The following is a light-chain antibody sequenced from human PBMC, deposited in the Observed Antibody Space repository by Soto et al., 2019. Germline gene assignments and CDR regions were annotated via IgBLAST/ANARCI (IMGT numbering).Light chain of an antibody. V-gene: IGKV3-15*01. CDR3: QQSHNWPPAVT. J-gene: IGKJ3*01. CDR1: QRVSSN. Sequence: VLTQSPATLSLSPGESATLSGSGSQRVSSNLAWYQQSPGQTPRLVIYGASTRATGIPARFRGSGSGTEFTLPITSLPSEDFAVSSCQQSHNWPPAVTFGPGTKVD. CDR2: GAS.